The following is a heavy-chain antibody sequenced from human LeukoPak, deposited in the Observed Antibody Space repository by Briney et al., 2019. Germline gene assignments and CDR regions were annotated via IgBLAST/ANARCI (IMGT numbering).Heavy chain of an antibody. CDR1: GFTFSSYA. CDR2: ISYDGSNK. Sequence: GGSLRLSCAASGFTFSSYAMHWVRQAPGKGLEWVAVISYDGSNKYYADSVKGRFTISRDNSKNTLYLQMNSLRAEDTAVYYCARDLGYSSSWYDLGYWGQGTLVTVSS. J-gene: IGHJ4*02. V-gene: IGHV3-30-3*01. CDR3: ARDLGYSSSWYDLGY. D-gene: IGHD6-13*01.